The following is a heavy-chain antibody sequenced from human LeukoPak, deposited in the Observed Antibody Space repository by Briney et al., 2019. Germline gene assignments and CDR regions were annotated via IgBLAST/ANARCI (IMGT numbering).Heavy chain of an antibody. CDR2: IYNSGST. CDR1: GGSVSSYY. Sequence: SETLSLTCSVSGGSVSSYYWSWIRQPPGKGLEWIGYIYNSGSTNYNPSLRSRVTISVDTSKNQFSLKLSSVTAADTAMYYCAKIRGGILPNFDYWGQGMLVTVSS. J-gene: IGHJ4*02. V-gene: IGHV4-59*02. D-gene: IGHD2-15*01. CDR3: AKIRGGILPNFDY.